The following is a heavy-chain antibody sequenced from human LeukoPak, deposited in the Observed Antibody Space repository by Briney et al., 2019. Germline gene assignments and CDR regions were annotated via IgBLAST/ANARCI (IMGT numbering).Heavy chain of an antibody. CDR1: GGSFSGYY. J-gene: IGHJ1*01. CDR2: INHSGST. Sequence: ASETLSLTCAVYGGSFSGYYWSWIRQPPGKGLEWIGEINHSGSTNYNPSLKSRVTISVDTSKNQFSLKLSSVTAADTAVYYCARLDRPPGYCSSTSCKTEYFQHWGQGTLVTVSS. V-gene: IGHV4-34*01. D-gene: IGHD2-2*01. CDR3: ARLDRPPGYCSSTSCKTEYFQH.